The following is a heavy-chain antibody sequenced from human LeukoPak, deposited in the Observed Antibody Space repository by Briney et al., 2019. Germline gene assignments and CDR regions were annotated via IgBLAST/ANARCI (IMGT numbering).Heavy chain of an antibody. D-gene: IGHD1-7*01. V-gene: IGHV1-46*01. CDR2: INPSGAAT. CDR3: AGDNWNYRGGAFDI. Sequence: ASVKVSCKASGYTFTSYYMHWVRQAPGQGLEWMGVINPSGAATSYAQKFQGRVTMTRDMSTSTVYMELSSLRSEDTAVYYCAGDNWNYRGGAFDIWGQGTMVTVSS. CDR1: GYTFTSYY. J-gene: IGHJ3*02.